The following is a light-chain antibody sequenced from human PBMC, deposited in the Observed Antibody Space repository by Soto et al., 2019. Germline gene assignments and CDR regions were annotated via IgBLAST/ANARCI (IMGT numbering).Light chain of an antibody. Sequence: QSVLTQPASVSGAPGQSITISCTGTSSDVGAYNYVSWYQQHPVKAPKLMIYDVSSRPSGISNRFSGSKSGNTASLTISGVQAEDEADYYCSSSASSSTVIFGGGTKLTVL. V-gene: IGLV2-14*01. J-gene: IGLJ2*01. CDR2: DVS. CDR3: SSSASSSTVI. CDR1: SSDVGAYNY.